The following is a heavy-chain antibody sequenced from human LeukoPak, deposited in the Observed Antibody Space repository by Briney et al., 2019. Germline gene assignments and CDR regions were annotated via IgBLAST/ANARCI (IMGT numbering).Heavy chain of an antibody. V-gene: IGHV3-74*01. Sequence: GGSLRLSCAASGFTFNNYWIHWVRQVPGKGLVWVSRINNDGSSASYVDSVKGRFAISRDNAKNTLFLQMNSLRAEDTAVYYCARRGTGHGMDVWGQGTTVIVSS. D-gene: IGHD1-1*01. CDR2: INNDGSSA. CDR3: ARRGTGHGMDV. CDR1: GFTFNNYW. J-gene: IGHJ6*02.